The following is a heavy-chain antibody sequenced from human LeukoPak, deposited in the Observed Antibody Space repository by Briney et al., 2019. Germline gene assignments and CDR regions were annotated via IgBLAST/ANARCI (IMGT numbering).Heavy chain of an antibody. J-gene: IGHJ4*02. CDR2: IRYDGSNK. V-gene: IGHV3-30*02. D-gene: IGHD3-22*01. CDR3: AKDRGGYYDVSAYHHLDN. CDR1: GFTFSSHG. Sequence: QPGGSLRLSCAASGFTFSSHGMHWVRQAPGKGMEWVAFIRYDGSNKNYADSVKGRFTVSRDNSKNTMYLQMTSLRPEDTAVYCCAKDRGGYYDVSAYHHLDNWGQGTLVTVSS.